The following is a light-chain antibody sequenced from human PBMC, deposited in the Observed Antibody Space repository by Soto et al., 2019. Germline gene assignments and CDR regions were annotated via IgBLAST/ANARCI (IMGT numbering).Light chain of an antibody. CDR1: SSNIGAGYD. J-gene: IGLJ1*01. CDR2: ANN. CDR3: QAYDNSLTYV. Sequence: QSVLTQPPSVSVAPGQRVTISCTGSSSNIGAGYDVHWYRQVPGTAPKLLIYANNNRPSGVPDRFSGSNSGTSASLAITGLQAEDEADYYCQAYDNSLTYVFGTGTKVTVL. V-gene: IGLV1-40*01.